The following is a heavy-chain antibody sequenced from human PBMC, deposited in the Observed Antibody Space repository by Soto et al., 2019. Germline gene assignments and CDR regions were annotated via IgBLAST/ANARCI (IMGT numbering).Heavy chain of an antibody. CDR2: IDPSDSYT. CDR3: ARGAVPTSHYYGMDV. J-gene: IGHJ6*02. CDR1: GYSFTSYW. V-gene: IGHV5-10-1*04. D-gene: IGHD2-2*01. Sequence: GESLKISCKGSGYSFTSYWISWVRQMPVKGLEWMGRIDPSDSYTNYSPSFQGQVTISADKSISTAYLQWSSLKASDTAMYYCARGAVPTSHYYGMDVWGQGTTVTVSS.